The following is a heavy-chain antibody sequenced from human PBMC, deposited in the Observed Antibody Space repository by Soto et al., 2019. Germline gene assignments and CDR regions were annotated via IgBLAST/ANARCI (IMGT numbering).Heavy chain of an antibody. CDR3: ARESGGATATLDYYCFYMGV. Sequence: QVQLVQSGAEVKKPGASVTVSCKASGYRFSDYYLHWVRQAPGQGPEWMGWMNPNSGDTKYAQKYRGRVTMTRDTSVRTACMELNWLKSDDTAVYYCARESGGATATLDYYCFYMGVWGIGTTVTVSS. V-gene: IGHV1-2*02. CDR1: GYRFSDYY. D-gene: IGHD5-12*01. J-gene: IGHJ6*03. CDR2: MNPNSGDT.